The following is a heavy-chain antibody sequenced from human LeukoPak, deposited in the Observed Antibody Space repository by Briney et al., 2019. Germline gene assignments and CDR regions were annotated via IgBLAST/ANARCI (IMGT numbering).Heavy chain of an antibody. V-gene: IGHV3-21*01. J-gene: IGHJ4*02. CDR3: AREGPINNGDLDF. CDR1: GITFSIST. D-gene: IGHD1/OR15-1a*01. Sequence: PRGSLRPSSAAPGITFSISTRNWVRQAPGKGRGWVAYICSGATYIFLADSVKGRFTVSRDNAQNLLFLQMNSLRAEDTAVYYSAREGPINNGDLDFWGQGTLVTVSS. CDR2: ICSGATYI.